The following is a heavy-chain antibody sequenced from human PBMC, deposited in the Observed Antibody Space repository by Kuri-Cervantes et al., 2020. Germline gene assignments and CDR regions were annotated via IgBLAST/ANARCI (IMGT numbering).Heavy chain of an antibody. D-gene: IGHD1-1*01. V-gene: IGHV3-13*01. CDR3: ARDLERMLYYYYGMDV. J-gene: IGHJ6*02. Sequence: GGSLRLSCAASGFTFNNYDMHWVRQPTGKGLEWVSAIGTAGDTYYPGYVKGRFTISRENAKNSLYLQMNSLRAGDRAVYYCARDLERMLYYYYGMDVWGQGTTVTVSS. CDR1: GFTFNNYD. CDR2: IGTAGDT.